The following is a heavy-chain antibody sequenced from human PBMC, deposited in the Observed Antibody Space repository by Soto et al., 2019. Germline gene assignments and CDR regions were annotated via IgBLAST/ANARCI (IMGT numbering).Heavy chain of an antibody. CDR1: GGSLSGYY. V-gene: IGHV4-34*01. Sequence: QVQLQQWGAGLLKPSETLSLTCVVYGGSLSGYYWSWIRQPPGKGLEWIGEIKDGGLTNYSPSLKSRATISADTPKNQVSLKLHSVTAADRAVYYCARGQEGVVATHWDQGTLVTVSS. J-gene: IGHJ4*02. CDR3: ARGQEGVVATH. CDR2: IKDGGLT. D-gene: IGHD5-12*01.